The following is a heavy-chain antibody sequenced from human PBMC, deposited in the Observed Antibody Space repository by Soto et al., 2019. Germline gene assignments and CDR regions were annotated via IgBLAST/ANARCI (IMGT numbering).Heavy chain of an antibody. V-gene: IGHV1-18*01. Sequence: GASVKVSCKSSGYTFINYGISWVRQAPGQGLEWMGWISPYNDNTNYPQKFQGRVTLTTDTFTNTAYMELRNLRSDDAAVYYCARPTLVRGMIITRPIDYWGQGTLVTVSS. CDR1: GYTFINYG. CDR2: ISPYNDNT. D-gene: IGHD3-10*01. CDR3: ARPTLVRGMIITRPIDY. J-gene: IGHJ4*02.